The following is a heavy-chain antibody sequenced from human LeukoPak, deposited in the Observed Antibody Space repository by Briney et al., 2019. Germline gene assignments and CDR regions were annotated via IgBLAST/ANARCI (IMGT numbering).Heavy chain of an antibody. CDR2: LTSGGVSA. D-gene: IGHD5-18*01. CDR1: GFTLIDYS. J-gene: IGHJ4*02. Sequence: PGGSLRLSCAASGFTLIDYSMTWVRQAPGQGLEWISFLTSGGVSAFYADSVRGRFTVSRDDARNSLSLYMNTLRADDTAVYYCASSLNTVMVSPYYLEYWGPGTLVTVSS. V-gene: IGHV3-11*04. CDR3: ASSLNTVMVSPYYLEY.